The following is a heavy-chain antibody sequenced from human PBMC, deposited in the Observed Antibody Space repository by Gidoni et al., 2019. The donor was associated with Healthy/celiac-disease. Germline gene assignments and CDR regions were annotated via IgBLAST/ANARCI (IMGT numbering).Heavy chain of an antibody. CDR2: IYYIGST. V-gene: IGHV4-30-4*01. J-gene: IGHJ4*02. Sequence: QMQLQESGPGLVKPSQTLSLTCTVSGGSLSSGAYYWSWIRQPPGKGLEWIGYIYYIGSTYYNPSLKSRVTISVDTSKNQFSLKLSSVTAADTAVYYCARERASPQDIVVVPAAYFDYWGQGTLVTVSS. CDR1: GGSLSSGAYY. CDR3: ARERASPQDIVVVPAAYFDY. D-gene: IGHD2-2*01.